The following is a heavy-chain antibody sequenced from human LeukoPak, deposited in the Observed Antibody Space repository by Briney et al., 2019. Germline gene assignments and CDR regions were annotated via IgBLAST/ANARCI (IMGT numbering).Heavy chain of an antibody. J-gene: IGHJ3*02. CDR2: ISANGGST. V-gene: IGHV3-64*01. CDR3: AKRGPYDTGGYFSFDM. CDR1: GVTFSTYA. Sequence: GGSLRLSCSASGVTFSTYAMHWVRQAPGKGLEYVSVISANGGSTYYANSVKGRFTISRDNSKNTLFLQMGSLTAEDMAVYYCAKRGPYDTGGYFSFDMWGQGTMVTVSS. D-gene: IGHD3-22*01.